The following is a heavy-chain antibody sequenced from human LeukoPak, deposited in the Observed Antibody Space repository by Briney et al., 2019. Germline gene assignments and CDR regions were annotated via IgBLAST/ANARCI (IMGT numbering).Heavy chain of an antibody. CDR2: INHSGST. CDR3: ARGSNYYGLKN. Sequence: PSETLSLTCAVYGGSFSDYYWSWIRQPPGKGLEWIGEINHSGSTNYNPSLKSRVTISVDTSKNQFSLKLSSVTAADTAVYYCARGSNYYGLKNWGQGTLVTVSS. V-gene: IGHV4-34*01. D-gene: IGHD3-10*01. CDR1: GGSFSDYY. J-gene: IGHJ4*02.